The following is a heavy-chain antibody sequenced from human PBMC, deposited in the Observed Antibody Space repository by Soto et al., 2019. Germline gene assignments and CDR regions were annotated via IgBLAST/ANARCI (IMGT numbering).Heavy chain of an antibody. CDR2: INHSGST. CDR3: ARDVVLVVVTTRTKKNLSVF. J-gene: IGHJ4*02. CDR1: AGSISSSSYY. Sequence: SETLSLTCTVSAGSISSSSYYWCWIRQPPGKRLEWIGEINHSGSTYYNPSLMSRVTISVDTSKNQFSLKLSSVTAADTAVYYCARDVVLVVVTTRTKKNLSVFRGPGTLVTVS. V-gene: IGHV4-39*07. D-gene: IGHD2-15*01.